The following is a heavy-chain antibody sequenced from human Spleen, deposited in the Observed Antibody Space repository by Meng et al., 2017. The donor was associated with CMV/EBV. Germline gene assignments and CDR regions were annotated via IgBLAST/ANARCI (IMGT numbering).Heavy chain of an antibody. CDR1: GFTFSSYG. Sequence: GGSLRLSCAASGFTFSSYGMHWVRQAPGKGLEWVALIRYDGSNKYYADSVKGRFTISRDNSKNTLYLQMNSLRAEDTAVYFCAKRWLQSFDYWGQGTLVTVSS. V-gene: IGHV3-30*02. CDR3: AKRWLQSFDY. CDR2: IRYDGSNK. D-gene: IGHD5-24*01. J-gene: IGHJ4*02.